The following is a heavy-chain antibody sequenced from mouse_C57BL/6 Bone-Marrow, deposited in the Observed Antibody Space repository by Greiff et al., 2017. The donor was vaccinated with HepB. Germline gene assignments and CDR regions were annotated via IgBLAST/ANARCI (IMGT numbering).Heavy chain of an antibody. CDR2: IHPSDSDT. Sequence: VQLKQPGAELVKPGASVKVSCKASGYTFTSYWMHWVKQRPGQGLEWIGRIHPSDSDTNYNQKFKGKATLTVDKSSSTAYMQLSSLTSEDSAVYYCAISRDYDEYYYAMDYWGQGTSVTVSS. J-gene: IGHJ4*01. V-gene: IGHV1-74*01. CDR3: AISRDYDEYYYAMDY. CDR1: GYTFTSYW. D-gene: IGHD2-4*01.